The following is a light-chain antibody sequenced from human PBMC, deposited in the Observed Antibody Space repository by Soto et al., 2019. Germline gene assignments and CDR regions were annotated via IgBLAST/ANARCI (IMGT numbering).Light chain of an antibody. CDR2: EVS. J-gene: IGLJ1*01. Sequence: QSVLTQPASVSWSPGQSITISCTGTSSYVVNYKYVSWYQQHPGKAPKLMIYEVSNRPSGFSNRFSGSKSGNTASLTISGLQAEDETDYYCLSYTSRXTYVVGTRTKVXV. V-gene: IGLV2-14*01. CDR1: SSYVVNYKY. CDR3: LSYTSRXTYV.